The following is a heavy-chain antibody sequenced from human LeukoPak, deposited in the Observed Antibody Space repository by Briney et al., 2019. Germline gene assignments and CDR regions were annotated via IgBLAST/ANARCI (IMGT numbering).Heavy chain of an antibody. J-gene: IGHJ6*02. CDR2: ISGSGGST. V-gene: IGHV3-23*01. CDR1: GFTFSSYA. CDR3: AKWGYCTNGVCYNYYYYGMDV. D-gene: IGHD2-8*01. Sequence: GGSLRLSCAASGFTFSSYAMSWVRQAPGKGLEWVSAISGSGGSTYYADSVKGRFTISRDNSKNTLYLQMNSLRAEDTAVYYRAKWGYCTNGVCYNYYYYGMDVWGQGTTVTVSS.